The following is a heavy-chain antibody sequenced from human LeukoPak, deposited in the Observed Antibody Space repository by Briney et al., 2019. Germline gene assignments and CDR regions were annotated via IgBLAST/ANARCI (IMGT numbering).Heavy chain of an antibody. V-gene: IGHV3-23*01. CDR1: GFTFSSYA. D-gene: IGHD1-26*01. CDR3: AKEGEWELQYYFDY. CDR2: ISGSGGST. Sequence: GGSLRLSCAASGFTFSSYAMSWVRQAPGEGLEWVSAISGSGGSTYYADSVKGRFTISRDNSKNTLYLQMNSLGAEDTAVYYCAKEGEWELQYYFDYWGQGTLVTVSS. J-gene: IGHJ4*02.